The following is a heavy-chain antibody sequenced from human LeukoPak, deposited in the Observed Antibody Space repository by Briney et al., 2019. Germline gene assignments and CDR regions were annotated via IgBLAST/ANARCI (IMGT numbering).Heavy chain of an antibody. CDR3: AKDKGYCSGGSCYALDY. J-gene: IGHJ4*02. CDR2: ISWDGGST. Sequence: GGSLRLSCAASGFTFSSYAMSWVRQAPGKGLEWVSLISWDGGSTYYADSVKGRFTISRDNSKNSLYLQMNSLRAEDTALYYCAKDKGYCSGGSCYALDYWGQGTLVTVSS. D-gene: IGHD2-15*01. CDR1: GFTFSSYA. V-gene: IGHV3-43D*04.